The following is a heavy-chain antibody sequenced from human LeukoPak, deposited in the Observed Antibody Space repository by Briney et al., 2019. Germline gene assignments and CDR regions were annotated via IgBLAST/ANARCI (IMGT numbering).Heavy chain of an antibody. CDR3: ARGGASSRYFDY. Sequence: SETLSLTCTVSGGSISGDYWSWIRQPPGKGLEWIAFIYYSGSTNYNPSLKSRVTISVDTSKNQLSLKLSSVTAADTAVYYCARGGASSRYFDYWGQGTLVTVSS. V-gene: IGHV4-59*01. CDR2: IYYSGST. CDR1: GGSISGDY. D-gene: IGHD6-6*01. J-gene: IGHJ4*02.